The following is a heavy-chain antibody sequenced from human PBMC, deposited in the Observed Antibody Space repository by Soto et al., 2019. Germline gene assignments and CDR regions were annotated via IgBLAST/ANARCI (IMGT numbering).Heavy chain of an antibody. CDR1: GYNFVEYW. J-gene: IGHJ4*02. D-gene: IGHD6-25*01. V-gene: IGHV5-51*01. CDR3: GAGSFDH. CDR2: AYPNDSDV. Sequence: GESLKISCKASGYNFVEYWIGWVRQMPGKGLEWMGSAYPNDSDVKYSPSFQGQVTVSADKSINTAYLHWSSLRPSDSATYYCGAGSFDHWGQGTPVTVAS.